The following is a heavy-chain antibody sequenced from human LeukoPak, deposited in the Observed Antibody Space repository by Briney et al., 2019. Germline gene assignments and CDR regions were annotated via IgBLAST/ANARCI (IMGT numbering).Heavy chain of an antibody. CDR3: ARDAGYGYDRFDY. CDR2: IKEDGSDK. D-gene: IGHD5-18*01. CDR1: GFIFSAYW. J-gene: IGHJ4*02. V-gene: IGHV3-7*01. Sequence: GGSLRLSCAASGFIFSAYWMAWVRQAPGKGLEWVANIKEDGSDKNYVVSMKGRFTISRDNAKNPLYLQMNSLRAEDTAVYYCARDAGYGYDRFDYWGQGTQVTVSS.